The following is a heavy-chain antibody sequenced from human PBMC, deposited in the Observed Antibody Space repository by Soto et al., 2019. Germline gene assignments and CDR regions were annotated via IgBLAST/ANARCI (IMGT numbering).Heavy chain of an antibody. CDR2: IRSKAYGGTT. D-gene: IGHD2-15*01. V-gene: IGHV3-49*04. CDR1: GFTFGDYA. Sequence: GGSLRLSCTASGFTFGDYAMSWVRQAPGKGLEWVGFIRSKAYGGTTEYAASVKGRFTTSRDDSKSIAYLQMNSLKTEDTAVYYCTREGLDYQLDYWGQGTLVTVSS. CDR3: TREGLDYQLDY. J-gene: IGHJ4*02.